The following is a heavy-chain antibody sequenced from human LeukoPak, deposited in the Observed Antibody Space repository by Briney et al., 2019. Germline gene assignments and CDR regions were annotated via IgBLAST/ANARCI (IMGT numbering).Heavy chain of an antibody. J-gene: IGHJ1*01. CDR1: GGSISSYY. CDR2: IYYTGST. CDR3: ARATETFSWFLQH. Sequence: PSETLSLTCTVSGGSISSYYWSWIRQPPGKGLEWIGYIYYTGSTNYNPSLKSRVTISVDTSKNQFSLKLNSVTAADTAVYYCARATETFSWFLQHWGQGTLVTVSS. V-gene: IGHV4-59*01. D-gene: IGHD6-13*01.